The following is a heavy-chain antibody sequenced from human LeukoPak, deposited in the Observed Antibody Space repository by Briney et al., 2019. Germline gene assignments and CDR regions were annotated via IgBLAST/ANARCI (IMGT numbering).Heavy chain of an antibody. J-gene: IGHJ4*02. V-gene: IGHV4-39*07. CDR1: GASISSTSYY. CDR2: IYYTGSS. D-gene: IGHD5-18*01. Sequence: PSETLSLTCTVSGASISSTSYYWGWVRQPPGKGLEWIGSIYYTGSSYYNPSLKSRVTIFVDTSKNQFSLRLSSVTAADTAVYYCARGLRGYSYDPFDYWGQRTLVTVSS. CDR3: ARGLRGYSYDPFDY.